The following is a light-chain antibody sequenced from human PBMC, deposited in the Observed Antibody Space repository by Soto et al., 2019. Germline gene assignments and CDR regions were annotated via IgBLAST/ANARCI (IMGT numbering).Light chain of an antibody. CDR1: QVITND. CDR3: QQYNNYPRT. J-gene: IGKJ1*01. V-gene: IGKV1-17*01. CDR2: AAS. Sequence: IQMTQSPSSLSASVGDRLSITCRASQVITNDLGWYQQKPGKAPKRLIYAASTLQSGVPSRFSGSGSGTEFTLTISSLQPDDFATYYCQQYNNYPRTFGQGTKVDIK.